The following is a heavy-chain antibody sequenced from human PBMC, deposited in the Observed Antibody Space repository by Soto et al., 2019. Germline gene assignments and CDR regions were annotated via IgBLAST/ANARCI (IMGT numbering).Heavy chain of an antibody. CDR1: GDTFSGYA. CDR2: IIPIFGTA. Sequence: QVQLVQSGAEVKKPGSSVKVSCKTSGDTFSGYAISWVRQAPGQGLEWMGGIIPIFGTANYAQKFQGRVTITADESTSTAYMELSSLRSMDTAVYYCARGGFYYDSSGYPFDYWGQGTLVTVSS. J-gene: IGHJ4*02. V-gene: IGHV1-69*01. CDR3: ARGGFYYDSSGYPFDY. D-gene: IGHD3-22*01.